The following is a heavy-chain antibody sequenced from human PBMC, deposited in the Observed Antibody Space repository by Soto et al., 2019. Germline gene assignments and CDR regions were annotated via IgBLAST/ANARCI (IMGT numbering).Heavy chain of an antibody. CDR1: GFALTTYT. CDR3: VREDGVVGASSAFDS. CDR2: INGRSNYK. V-gene: IGHV3-21*01. J-gene: IGHJ4*02. Sequence: GGFLRLSCVASGFALTTYTMNWVRQAPGTGLEWVSSINGRSNYKYYSDSVKGRFTVSRDNAQNSLFLQMSRLGPEDTAVYYCVREDGVVGASSAFDSWGQGTLVTVSS. D-gene: IGHD1-26*01.